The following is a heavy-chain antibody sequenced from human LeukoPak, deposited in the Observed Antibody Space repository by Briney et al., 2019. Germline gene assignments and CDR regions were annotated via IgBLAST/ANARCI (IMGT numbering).Heavy chain of an antibody. CDR1: GYTFTSYG. Sequence: ASVKVSCKASGYTFTSYGMNWVRQAPGQGLEWMGWINTNTGNPTYAQGFTGRFVFSLDTSVSTAYLQISSLKAEDTAVYYCARYGSPIHYYYMDVWGKGTTVTVSS. J-gene: IGHJ6*03. CDR3: ARYGSPIHYYYMDV. CDR2: INTNTGNP. V-gene: IGHV7-4-1*02. D-gene: IGHD4-17*01.